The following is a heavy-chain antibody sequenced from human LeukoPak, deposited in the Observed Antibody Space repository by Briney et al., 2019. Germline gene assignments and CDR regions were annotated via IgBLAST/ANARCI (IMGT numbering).Heavy chain of an antibody. Sequence: PSETLSLTSKVSGGSIGSSGFYWGWFRQPPGKGLEWIGSIYYPGTTHYNPSLESRVTISVDTSKYQVFLTLRSVTATDTAVYYCGRHVSSGWDYFNGLDVWGQGTAVTVSS. J-gene: IGHJ6*02. CDR1: GGSIGSSGFY. CDR3: GRHVSSGWDYFNGLDV. V-gene: IGHV4-39*01. D-gene: IGHD6-19*01. CDR2: IYYPGTT.